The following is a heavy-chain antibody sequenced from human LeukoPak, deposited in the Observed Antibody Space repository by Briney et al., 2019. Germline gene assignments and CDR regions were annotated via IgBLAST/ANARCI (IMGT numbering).Heavy chain of an antibody. V-gene: IGHV3-30*09. D-gene: IGHD2-2*03. CDR1: GFSLCSHS. CDR2: ISDDGNSK. J-gene: IGHJ3*02. Sequence: GGSLRLSCVTSGFSLCSHSMQWVRQAPGKGREWVAVISDDGNSKYYADSVKGRFAISRDNSKNSLYLQITSLRPDDAALYFCATVDDLDAFGIWGQGTLVTVSS. CDR3: ATVDDLDAFGI.